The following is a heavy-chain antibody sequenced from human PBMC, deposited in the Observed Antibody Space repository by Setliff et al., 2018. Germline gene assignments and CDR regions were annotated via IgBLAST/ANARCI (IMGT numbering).Heavy chain of an antibody. CDR2: ISPYNGDT. V-gene: IGHV1-18*01. D-gene: IGHD3-10*01. CDR1: GGTFSNYG. CDR3: ARSPPNRGVGQGHYMDV. J-gene: IGHJ6*03. Sequence: ASVKVSCKASGGTFSNYGVSWVRQAPGQGLEWIGWISPYNGDTKLAQKLQGRVTMTTDTSTSTGYMELRSLISDDTAVYYCARSPPNRGVGQGHYMDVWGKGTTVTVSS.